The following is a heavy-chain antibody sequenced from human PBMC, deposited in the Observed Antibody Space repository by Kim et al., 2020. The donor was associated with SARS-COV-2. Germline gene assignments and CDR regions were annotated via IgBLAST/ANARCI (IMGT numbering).Heavy chain of an antibody. Sequence: GGSLRLSCAASGFTFSSYAMHWVRQAPGKGLEWVAVISYDGSNKYYADSVKGRFTISRDNSKNTLYLQMNSLRAEDTAVYYCARDGGDILTGLDYWGQGTLVPVSS. CDR3: ARDGGDILTGLDY. D-gene: IGHD3-9*01. CDR2: ISYDGSNK. V-gene: IGHV3-30*04. J-gene: IGHJ4*02. CDR1: GFTFSSYA.